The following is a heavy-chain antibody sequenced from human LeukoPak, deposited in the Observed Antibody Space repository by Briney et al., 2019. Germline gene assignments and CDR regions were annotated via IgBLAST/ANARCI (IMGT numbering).Heavy chain of an antibody. CDR1: GGSFSGYY. CDR3: ARGGAITMIVVASFDY. D-gene: IGHD3-22*01. CDR2: INHSGST. Sequence: PSETLSLTCAVYGGSFSGYYWSWIRQPPGKGLEWIGEINHSGSTNYNPSLKSRVTISVDTSKSQFSLKLSSVTAADTAVYYCARGGAITMIVVASFDYWGQGTLVTVSS. J-gene: IGHJ4*02. V-gene: IGHV4-34*01.